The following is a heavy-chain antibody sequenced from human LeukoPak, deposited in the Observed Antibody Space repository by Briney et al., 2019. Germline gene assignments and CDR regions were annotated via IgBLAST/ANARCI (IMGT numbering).Heavy chain of an antibody. J-gene: IGHJ4*02. Sequence: SETLSLTCAVYGGSLSGYYWSWIRQPPGKGLEWIGEINHSGSTYYNPSLKSRVTISVDRSKNQFSLKLSSVTAADTAVYYCASTPFGLVLKRQYYFDYWGQGTLVTVSS. V-gene: IGHV4-34*01. CDR3: ASTPFGLVLKRQYYFDY. CDR1: GGSLSGYY. D-gene: IGHD3-10*01. CDR2: INHSGST.